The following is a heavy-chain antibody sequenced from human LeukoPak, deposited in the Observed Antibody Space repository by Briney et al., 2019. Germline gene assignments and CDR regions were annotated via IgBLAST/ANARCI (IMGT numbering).Heavy chain of an antibody. Sequence: GGSLRLSCAPSGFTFSSYWMSWGRRAPGKGLEWGANIKQDVIEKYYVDSVKGRFTISRDNTKNSPYMQMNSLRGEDTAVYFCARAYADYFDYCGERSLVTVSS. CDR2: IKQDVIEK. D-gene: IGHD3-16*01. J-gene: IGHJ4*02. V-gene: IGHV3-7*01. CDR1: GFTFSSYW. CDR3: ARAYADYFDY.